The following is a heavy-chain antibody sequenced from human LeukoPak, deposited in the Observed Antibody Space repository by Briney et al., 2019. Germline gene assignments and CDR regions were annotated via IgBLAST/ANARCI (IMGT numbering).Heavy chain of an antibody. J-gene: IGHJ4*02. Sequence: GGSLRLSCAASGFTFSSYELNWVRQAPGKGLEWVSYISDTGSTIYYADSVEGRFTISRDNAKNSLYLQMNSLRAEDTAVYYCARGSSGYSDSEIDYWGQGTLVTVSS. CDR1: GFTFSSYE. CDR3: ARGSSGYSDSEIDY. D-gene: IGHD3-22*01. CDR2: ISDTGSTI. V-gene: IGHV3-48*03.